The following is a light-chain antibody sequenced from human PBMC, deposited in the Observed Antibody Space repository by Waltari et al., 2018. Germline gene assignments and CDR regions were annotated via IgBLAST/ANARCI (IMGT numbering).Light chain of an antibody. J-gene: IGLJ2*01. CDR2: DVN. CDR1: SSDVGDNFY. CDR3: NPYTDSSTV. V-gene: IGLV2-14*01. Sequence: HSALTHPASVSGSPGQSITISCTETSSDVGDNFYVSWNQQHPGKAPKPMIYDVNSRPSGVCTRVSGTKSGNTAAMTISGVQAEDEADYYCNPYTDSSTVFGGGNKLTVL.